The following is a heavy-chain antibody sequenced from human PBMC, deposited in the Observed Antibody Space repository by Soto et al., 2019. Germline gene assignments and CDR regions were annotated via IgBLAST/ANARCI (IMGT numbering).Heavy chain of an antibody. CDR2: INHTGHT. D-gene: IGHD3-10*01. Sequence: LTCAVYGGSFNDYYWSWIRQPPGKGLEWIGEINHTGHTNYNPSLKSRVTISVDTSKNQFSLKLTSVTAADTAVYYCARSGHLFDYWGQGILVTVSS. V-gene: IGHV4-34*01. J-gene: IGHJ4*02. CDR1: GGSFNDYY. CDR3: ARSGHLFDY.